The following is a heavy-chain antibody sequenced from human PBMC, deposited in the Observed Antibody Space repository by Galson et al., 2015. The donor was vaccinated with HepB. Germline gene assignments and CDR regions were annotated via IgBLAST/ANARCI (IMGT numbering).Heavy chain of an antibody. CDR3: ASPFCIGANCYPLWY. CDR1: GFTVSNSY. D-gene: IGHD4/OR15-4a*01. CDR2: IYSGGHA. V-gene: IGHV3-53*01. J-gene: IGHJ4*02. Sequence: SLRLSCAASGFTVSNSYMSWVRQAPGKGLEWLSVIYSGGHAFYADSVKGRYTISRDTCKNTVYLQMNSLRVEDTAVYYCASPFCIGANCYPLWYWGQGTLVTVSS.